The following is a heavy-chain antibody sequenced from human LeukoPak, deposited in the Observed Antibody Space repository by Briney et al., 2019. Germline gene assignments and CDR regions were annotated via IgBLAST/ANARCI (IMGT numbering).Heavy chain of an antibody. D-gene: IGHD3-10*01. CDR1: GFTFSSYE. V-gene: IGHV3-48*03. CDR2: ISSSGSTI. J-gene: IGHJ3*02. CDR3: ARDALFGSHPDAFDI. Sequence: PGGSLRLSCAASGFTFSSYEMNWVRQAPGKGLEWVSYISSSGSTIYYADSVKGRFTISRDNAKNSLYLQMNSLRAEDTAVYYCARDALFGSHPDAFDIWGQGTMVTVSS.